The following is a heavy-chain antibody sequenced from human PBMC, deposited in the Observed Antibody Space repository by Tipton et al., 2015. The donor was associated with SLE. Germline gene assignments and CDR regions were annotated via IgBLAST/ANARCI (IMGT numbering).Heavy chain of an antibody. CDR1: GGSISSGSYY. CDR3: ARGEYSSGSEDYYMDV. Sequence: TLSLTCTVSGGSISSGSYYWSWIRQPAGKGLEWIGRIYTSGSTNYNPSLKSRVTISVDTSKNQFSLKLSSVTVADTAVYYCARGEYSSGSEDYYMDVWGKGTTVTVSS. J-gene: IGHJ6*03. V-gene: IGHV4-61*02. D-gene: IGHD6-25*01. CDR2: IYTSGST.